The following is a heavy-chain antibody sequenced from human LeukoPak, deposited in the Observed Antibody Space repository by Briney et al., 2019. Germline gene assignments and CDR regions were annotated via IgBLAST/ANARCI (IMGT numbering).Heavy chain of an antibody. J-gene: IGHJ4*02. Sequence: PGGSLRLSCAASGFTFTGYWMIWVRQAPGKGLERVANIMQDGSDKHYVGSVKGRFPISRDNAKNSLYLQMNSLRAEDTAVYYCAREDWGPDYWGQGTLVTVSS. V-gene: IGHV3-7*01. CDR2: IMQDGSDK. D-gene: IGHD7-27*01. CDR3: AREDWGPDY. CDR1: GFTFTGYW.